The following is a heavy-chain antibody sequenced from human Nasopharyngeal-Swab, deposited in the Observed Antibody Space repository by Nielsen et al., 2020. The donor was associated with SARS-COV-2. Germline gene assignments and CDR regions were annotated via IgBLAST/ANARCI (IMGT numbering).Heavy chain of an antibody. CDR1: GGSISSYY. CDR3: ARGGSGFLHYVFDY. CDR2: IYYRGST. V-gene: IGHV4-59*01. J-gene: IGHJ4*02. Sequence: SETPPLTCTVFGGSISSYYWSWIRQPPGKGLEWLGYIYYRGSTNYNPSLKSRVTISVDTSKNQFSLKLSSVTAAATAVYYCARGGSGFLHYVFDYWGQGTLVTVSS. D-gene: IGHD6-19*01.